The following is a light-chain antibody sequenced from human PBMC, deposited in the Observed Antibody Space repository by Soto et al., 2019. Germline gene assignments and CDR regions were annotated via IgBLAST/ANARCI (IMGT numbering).Light chain of an antibody. Sequence: EIVLTQSPGTLSLSPGERATLSCRASQSVSSSYFAWYQQKPGQAPRLLIYGASSRATGIPDRFSGRGSGTVSTLTISRLEPDDFALYYCQQYGSSLWTFGQGTRVEIK. V-gene: IGKV3-20*01. CDR1: QSVSSSY. CDR3: QQYGSSLWT. CDR2: GAS. J-gene: IGKJ1*01.